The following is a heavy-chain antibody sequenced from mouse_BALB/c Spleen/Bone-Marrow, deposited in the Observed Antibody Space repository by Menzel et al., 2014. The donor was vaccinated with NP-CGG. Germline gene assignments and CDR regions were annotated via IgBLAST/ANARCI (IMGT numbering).Heavy chain of an antibody. Sequence: QVQLQQSGPELVKPGASVKISCKASGYAFSSSWMNWVKQRPGQGLEWIGRIYPGDGDTNYNGKFKGKATLTADKSSSTAYMQLGSLTSVDSAVYFCARNSYYGSSYNYFDYRGQGTTLTVSS. CDR2: IYPGDGDT. J-gene: IGHJ2*01. V-gene: IGHV1-82*01. D-gene: IGHD1-1*01. CDR3: ARNSYYGSSYNYFDY. CDR1: GYAFSSSW.